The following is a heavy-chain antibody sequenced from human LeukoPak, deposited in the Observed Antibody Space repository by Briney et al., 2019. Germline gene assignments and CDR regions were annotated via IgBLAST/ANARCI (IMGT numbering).Heavy chain of an antibody. V-gene: IGHV3-21*01. CDR3: ARDQMTTVTNYYYGMDV. CDR2: ISSSSSYI. J-gene: IGHJ6*02. CDR1: GFTFSSYS. Sequence: GGPLRLSCAASGFTFSSYSMNWVRQSPGKGLEWVSSISSSSSYIYYADSVKGRFTISRDNAKTSLYLQMNSLRAEDTAVYCCARDQMTTVTNYYYGMDVWGQGTTVTVSS. D-gene: IGHD4-17*01.